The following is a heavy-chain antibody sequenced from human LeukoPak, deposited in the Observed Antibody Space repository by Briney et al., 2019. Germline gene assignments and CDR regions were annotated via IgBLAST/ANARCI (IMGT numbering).Heavy chain of an antibody. V-gene: IGHV3-33*01. D-gene: IGHD6-13*01. Sequence: PGGSLRLSCAASGFTFSSYVMHWVRQAPGKGLEWVAVIWYDGSNKYYADSVKGRFTISRDNSKNTLYLQMNSLRAEDTAVYYCARGIAAAANWFDPWGQGTLVTVSS. J-gene: IGHJ5*02. CDR3: ARGIAAAANWFDP. CDR2: IWYDGSNK. CDR1: GFTFSSYV.